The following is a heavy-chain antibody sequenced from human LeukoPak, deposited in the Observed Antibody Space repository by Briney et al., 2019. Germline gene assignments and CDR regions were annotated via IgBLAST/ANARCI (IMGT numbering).Heavy chain of an antibody. Sequence: SGGSLRLSRAASGFTFSNYVMTWVRQAPGKGLEWVSAIGIDVRDSDYADSVKGRFTISRDNSKNTVYLQMNSLRAEDTGLYYCTRRVGGTPDYWGLGTLVTVSS. V-gene: IGHV3-23*01. CDR3: TRRVGGTPDY. CDR1: GFTFSNYV. J-gene: IGHJ4*02. CDR2: IGIDVRDS. D-gene: IGHD1-26*01.